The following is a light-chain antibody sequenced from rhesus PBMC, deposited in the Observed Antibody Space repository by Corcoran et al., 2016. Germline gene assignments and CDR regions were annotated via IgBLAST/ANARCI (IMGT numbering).Light chain of an antibody. V-gene: IGKV1-69*01. CDR1: QGISKW. CDR3: QQHDTSPWT. Sequence: DIQMTQSPSSLSGSVGDRVTITCRASQGISKWLAWYQQKQGKTPKLLIYKASNLETGVPPRFSGSGAGTDFTLTISSLQPEDFATYYCQQHDTSPWTCGQGTKVEIK. J-gene: IGKJ1*01. CDR2: KAS.